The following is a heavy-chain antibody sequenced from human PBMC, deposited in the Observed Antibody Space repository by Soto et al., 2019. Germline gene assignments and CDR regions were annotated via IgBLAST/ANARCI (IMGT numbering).Heavy chain of an antibody. CDR3: ASNYLYYYGSGNTNYYGMDV. D-gene: IGHD3-10*01. CDR1: GYTFTNYG. CDR2: ISAYNGNT. V-gene: IGHV1-18*01. Sequence: QVQLVQSGAEVKKPGASVKVSCKASGYTFTNYGISWVRQAPGQGLEWMGWISAYNGNTNYAQKLQGRVTMTTDTSTSTAYMELRSPRSDDTAVYYCASNYLYYYGSGNTNYYGMDVWGQGITVTVSS. J-gene: IGHJ6*02.